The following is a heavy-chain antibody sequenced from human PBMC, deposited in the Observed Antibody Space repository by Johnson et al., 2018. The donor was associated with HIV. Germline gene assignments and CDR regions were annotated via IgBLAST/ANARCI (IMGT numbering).Heavy chain of an antibody. CDR2: ISYDGSNK. D-gene: IGHD1-26*01. CDR1: GFTFSSYA. J-gene: IGHJ3*02. Sequence: QVQLVESGGGVVQPGRSLRLSCAASGFTFSSYAMHWVRQAPGKGLEWVAVISYDGSNKYYVDSVKGRFTISRDNSTNTLYLQMNSLRAEDTAVYYCAREAPYSGSYANAFDIWGQGTMVTVSS. CDR3: AREAPYSGSYANAFDI. V-gene: IGHV3-30-3*01.